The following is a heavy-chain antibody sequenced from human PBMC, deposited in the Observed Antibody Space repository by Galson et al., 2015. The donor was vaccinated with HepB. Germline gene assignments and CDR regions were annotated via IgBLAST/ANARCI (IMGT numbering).Heavy chain of an antibody. Sequence: SLRLSCAASGFTFSNYNMNWVRQAPGKGLEWVSYISGSGNTIYYADSVKGRFTISRDNAKNSLYLQMNSLRSEDTAVYYCARDYGGYPFDYWGQGTLVTVSS. D-gene: IGHD2-2*01. V-gene: IGHV3-48*01. J-gene: IGHJ4*02. CDR3: ARDYGGYPFDY. CDR1: GFTFSNYN. CDR2: ISGSGNTI.